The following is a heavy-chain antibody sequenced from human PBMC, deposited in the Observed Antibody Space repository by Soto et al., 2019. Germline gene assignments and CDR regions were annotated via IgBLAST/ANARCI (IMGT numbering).Heavy chain of an antibody. CDR1: GFSFTNFA. CDR2: IGASGDIT. J-gene: IGHJ4*02. CDR3: AKDDFTDRGDDYFDS. V-gene: IGHV3-23*01. Sequence: TLSCAASGFSFTNFAMSWVRQAPGKGLEWVAGIGASGDITWYADSVKGRLSISRDNSKSTLYLQLNSLRFEDTAVYYCAKDDFTDRGDDYFDSWGPGTLVTVSS. D-gene: IGHD2-21*02.